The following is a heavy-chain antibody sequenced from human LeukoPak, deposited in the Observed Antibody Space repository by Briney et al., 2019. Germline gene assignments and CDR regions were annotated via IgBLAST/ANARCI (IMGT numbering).Heavy chain of an antibody. J-gene: IGHJ5*02. CDR3: ARHSGSYGSDWFDP. CDR2: ISAYNGNT. V-gene: IGHV1-18*01. D-gene: IGHD1-26*01. Sequence: APVKVSCKASGYTFTSYGISWVRQAPGQGLEWMGWISAYNGNTNYAQKLQGRVTMTTDTSTSTAYMELRSLRSDDTAVYYCARHSGSYGSDWFDPWGQGTLVTVSS. CDR1: GYTFTSYG.